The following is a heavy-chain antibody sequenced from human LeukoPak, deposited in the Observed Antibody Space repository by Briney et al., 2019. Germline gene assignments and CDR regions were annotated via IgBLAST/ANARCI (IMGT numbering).Heavy chain of an antibody. J-gene: IGHJ6*02. CDR3: ARLGFWSVHRVYAMDV. CDR1: GAYVDTFY. Sequence: PSETLSLTCNVSGAYVDTFYWSWTRQSPGKGLEWLGYVYYSGTTSFNPSLESRVTMSVDTSKNQIYLRLRSATAADTAVYYCARLGFWSVHRVYAMDVWGQGTTVTVSS. D-gene: IGHD3-3*01. V-gene: IGHV4-59*08. CDR2: VYYSGTT.